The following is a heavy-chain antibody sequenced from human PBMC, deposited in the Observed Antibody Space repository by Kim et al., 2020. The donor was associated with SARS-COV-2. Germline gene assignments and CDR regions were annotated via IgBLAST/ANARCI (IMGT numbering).Heavy chain of an antibody. D-gene: IGHD6-13*01. CDR1: GGSFSGYY. CDR2: INHSGST. Sequence: SETLSLTCAVYGGSFSGYYWSWIRQPPGKGLEWIGEINHSGSTNYNPSLKSRVTISVDTSKNQFSLKLSSVTAADTAVYYCARGYGYGAAAGTQLRWFDP. CDR3: ARGYGYGAAAGTQLRWFDP. J-gene: IGHJ5*02. V-gene: IGHV4-34*01.